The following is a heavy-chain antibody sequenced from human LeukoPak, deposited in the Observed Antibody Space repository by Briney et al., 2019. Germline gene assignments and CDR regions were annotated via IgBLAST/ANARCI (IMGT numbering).Heavy chain of an antibody. CDR2: INPNNGGT. V-gene: IGHV1-2*02. CDR3: TRGRGAAAAYWFDP. Sequence: SVKVSCKASGYTFTAYYIHWARQVHGQGLEWMGWINPNNGGTNYAQSFQGRVTLTRDTSTTTVYMELSGLNSDDTAVYYCTRGRGAAAAYWFDPWGQGTQVIVSS. CDR1: GYTFTAYY. D-gene: IGHD3-16*01. J-gene: IGHJ5*02.